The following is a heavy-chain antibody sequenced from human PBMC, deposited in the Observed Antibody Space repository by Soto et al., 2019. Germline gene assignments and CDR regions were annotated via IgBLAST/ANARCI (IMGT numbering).Heavy chain of an antibody. D-gene: IGHD5-12*01. Sequence: GASVKVSCKASGGTFSSYAISWVRQAPGQGLEWMGGIIPIFGTANYAQKFQGRVTITADESTSTAYMELSSLRSEDTAVYYCARDIVATITQTDAFDIWGQGSMVTVSS. CDR1: GGTFSSYA. V-gene: IGHV1-69*13. CDR2: IIPIFGTA. J-gene: IGHJ3*02. CDR3: ARDIVATITQTDAFDI.